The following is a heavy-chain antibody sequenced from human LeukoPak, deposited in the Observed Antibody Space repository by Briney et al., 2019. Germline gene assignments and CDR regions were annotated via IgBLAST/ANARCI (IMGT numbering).Heavy chain of an antibody. CDR3: ARAYYYDSSGSPGY. CDR1: GYTFTGYY. D-gene: IGHD3-22*01. CDR2: INPNSGGT. J-gene: IGHJ4*02. V-gene: IGHV1-2*02. Sequence: ASVKVSCKASGYTFTGYYMHWVRQAPGQGLEWMGWINPNSGGTNYAQKFQGRVTMTRDTSISTAYMELSRLRSDDTAVYCCARAYYYDSSGSPGYWGQGTLVTVSS.